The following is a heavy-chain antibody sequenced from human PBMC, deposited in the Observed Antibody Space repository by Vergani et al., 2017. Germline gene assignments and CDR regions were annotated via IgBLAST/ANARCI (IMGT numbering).Heavy chain of an antibody. V-gene: IGHV2-26*01. CDR2: IFSHDEK. Sequence: QVTLKESGPVLVKPTETLTLTCTVSGFSLSNARMGVSWIRQPPGKALEWLAHIFSHDEKSYSKSLKSRLTISKDPSKSQVVRTMTNMEPGDTATYYCARISQGWGYSGYEVDDYWGQGTLVTVSS. CDR1: GFSLSNARMG. J-gene: IGHJ4*02. D-gene: IGHD5-12*01. CDR3: ARISQGWGYSGYEVDDY.